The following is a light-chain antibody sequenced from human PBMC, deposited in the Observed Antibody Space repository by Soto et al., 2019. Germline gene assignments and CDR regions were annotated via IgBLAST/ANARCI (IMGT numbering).Light chain of an antibody. J-gene: IGKJ5*01. CDR3: QQYGSSPRIT. CDR2: GAS. V-gene: IGKV3-20*01. CDR1: QSVSSSY. Sequence: IVVAQSPSNLSSSPGARAALFCRAGQSVSSSYLAWYQQKPGQAPRLLIYGASSRATGIPDRLSGSGSGTDFTLTISRLEPEDFSVYYCQQYGSSPRITFGQGTRLEIK.